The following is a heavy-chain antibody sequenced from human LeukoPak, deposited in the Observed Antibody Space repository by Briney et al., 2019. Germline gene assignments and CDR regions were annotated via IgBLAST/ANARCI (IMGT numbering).Heavy chain of an antibody. CDR3: ARQLVAPPPNYYYYMDV. CDR1: GDSLSSNSAS. V-gene: IGHV6-1*01. Sequence: SQTLSLTCAISGDSLSSNSASWTWIRQSPSRGLELLRRTYYRSRWYNDNATSVKNRVSINPDTSKNQFSLQLSSVTPDDTAVYFCARQLVAPPPNYYYYMDVWGKGTPVTVSS. CDR2: TYYRSRWYN. J-gene: IGHJ6*03. D-gene: IGHD1-1*01.